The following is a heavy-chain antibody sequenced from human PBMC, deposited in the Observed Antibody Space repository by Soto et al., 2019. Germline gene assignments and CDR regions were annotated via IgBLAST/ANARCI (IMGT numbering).Heavy chain of an antibody. J-gene: IGHJ4*02. D-gene: IGHD5-12*01. CDR1: GFTFSSYA. CDR3: ARGSAYNGYDYWNY. CDR2: IKSDGSST. V-gene: IGHV3-74*01. Sequence: EVQLVESGGGLVQPGGSLRVSCAASGFTFSSYAMHWVRQAPGKGLVWVSRIKSDGSSTDYADSVKGRFTISRDNAKNTLYLRMNSLRAEDTAVYYCARGSAYNGYDYWNYWGQGTLVTVSS.